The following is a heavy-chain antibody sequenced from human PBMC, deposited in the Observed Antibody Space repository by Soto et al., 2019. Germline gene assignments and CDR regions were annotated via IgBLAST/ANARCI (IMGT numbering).Heavy chain of an antibody. D-gene: IGHD1-1*01. Sequence: SETLSRTCPVSGGSTSSSTYSWGWIRQPPGKGLEWIGSIYNSGVDYNQSLKSRVTISVDTSNTQFSLRMTSVTAADKALYYCAIHPTGVPNGLDRGGQ. V-gene: IGHV4-39*01. CDR1: GGSTSSSTYS. CDR3: AIHPTGVPNGLDR. CDR2: IYNSGV. J-gene: IGHJ1*01.